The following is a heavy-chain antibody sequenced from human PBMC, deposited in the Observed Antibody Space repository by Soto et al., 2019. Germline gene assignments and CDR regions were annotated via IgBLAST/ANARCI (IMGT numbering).Heavy chain of an antibody. CDR2: IYWDDDN. J-gene: IGHJ5*02. CDR3: LHTSGWRHIT. V-gene: IGHV2-5*02. D-gene: IGHD1-1*01. Sequence: QITLKESGPTLVKPTQTLTLNCTFSGFSLSTSAVGVAWIRQPPGKALEWLALIYWDDDNRYSPSLKNRFTITKDTSKNQVILIIIHMDPVDTPTPYCLHTSGWRHITSGQGTLVTVSS. CDR1: GFSLSTSAVG.